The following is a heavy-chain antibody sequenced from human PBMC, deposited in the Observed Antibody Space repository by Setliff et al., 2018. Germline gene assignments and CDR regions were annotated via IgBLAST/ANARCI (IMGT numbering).Heavy chain of an antibody. Sequence: SETLSLTCAVYGGSFSGYYWSWIRQPPGKGLEWIGYIYYSGSTNYNPSLKSRVTISVDTSKNQFSLKLSSVTAADTAVYYCAREDIVVVPAAIGSFYYYYMDVWGKGTTVTVSS. CDR3: AREDIVVVPAAIGSFYYYYMDV. D-gene: IGHD2-2*02. CDR2: IYYSGST. V-gene: IGHV4-59*01. J-gene: IGHJ6*03. CDR1: GGSFSGYY.